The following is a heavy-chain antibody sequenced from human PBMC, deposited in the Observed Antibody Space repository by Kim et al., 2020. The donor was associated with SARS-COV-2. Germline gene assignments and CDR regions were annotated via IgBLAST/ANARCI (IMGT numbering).Heavy chain of an antibody. CDR1: GFTFSSYA. V-gene: IGHV3-30*04. CDR2: ISYDGSNK. CDR3: ARDPPLGVAAACMDV. J-gene: IGHJ6*02. D-gene: IGHD6-13*01. Sequence: GGSLRLSCAASGFTFSSYAMHWVRQAPGKGLEWVAVISYDGSNKYYADSVKGRFTISRDNSKNTLYLQMNSLRAEDTAVYYCARDPPLGVAAACMDVWGQGTTVTVSS.